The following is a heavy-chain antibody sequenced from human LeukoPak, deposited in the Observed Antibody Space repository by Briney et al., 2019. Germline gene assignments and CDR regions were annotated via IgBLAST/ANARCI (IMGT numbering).Heavy chain of an antibody. J-gene: IGHJ3*01. D-gene: IGHD4-11*01. CDR2: ISGSGGNT. Sequence: PGGSLRLSCAASGFTFSSYAMHWVRQAPGKGLEWVSGISGSGGNTYYADSVKGRFTISRDNSKNTLYLQMNSLRAEDAAVYYCANEYSKGDVWGQGTMVTVSS. CDR1: GFTFSSYA. V-gene: IGHV3-23*01. CDR3: ANEYSKGDV.